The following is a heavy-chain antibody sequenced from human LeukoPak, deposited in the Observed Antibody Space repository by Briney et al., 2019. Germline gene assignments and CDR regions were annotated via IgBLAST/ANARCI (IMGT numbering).Heavy chain of an antibody. D-gene: IGHD3-9*01. CDR3: ARHQLRYFDWLSPGGFDY. CDR2: INHSGST. V-gene: IGHV4-34*01. Sequence: PSETLSLTCAVYGGSFSGYYWSWIRQPPAKGLEWIGEINHSGSTNYNPSLKSRVTISVDTSKNQFSLKLSSVTAADTAVYYCARHQLRYFDWLSPGGFDYWGQGTLVTVSS. CDR1: GGSFSGYY. J-gene: IGHJ4*02.